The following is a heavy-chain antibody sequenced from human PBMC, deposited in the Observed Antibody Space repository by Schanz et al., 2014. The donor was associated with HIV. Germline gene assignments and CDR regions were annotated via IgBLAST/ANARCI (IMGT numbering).Heavy chain of an antibody. V-gene: IGHV3-11*01. CDR1: GFTFSDYY. CDR2: ISSSSNTI. J-gene: IGHJ4*02. Sequence: QVQLVESGGGVVQPGGSLRLSCAASGFTFSDYYMSWIRQAPGMGLEWVSYISSSSNTINYADSVKGRFTISRDNTKSSLYLQMNSLRAEDTAVYYCARVKGAVDYWGQGTLVTVSS. CDR3: ARVKGAVDY.